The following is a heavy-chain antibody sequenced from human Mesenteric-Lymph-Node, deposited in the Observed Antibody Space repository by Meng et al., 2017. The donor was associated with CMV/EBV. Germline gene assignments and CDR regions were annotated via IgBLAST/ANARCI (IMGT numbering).Heavy chain of an antibody. CDR2: MWYDGSND. CDR3: VRDREFGNYYFGMDV. CDR1: GFSFSTYW. V-gene: IGHV3-33*08. J-gene: IGHJ6*02. D-gene: IGHD3-10*01. Sequence: GESLKISCAASGFSFSTYWMSWVRQAPGKGLEWVALMWYDGSNDFCADSVKGRFTISRDNSENTVYLQMNGLRVEDTAVYYCVRDREFGNYYFGMDVWGQGTTVTVSS.